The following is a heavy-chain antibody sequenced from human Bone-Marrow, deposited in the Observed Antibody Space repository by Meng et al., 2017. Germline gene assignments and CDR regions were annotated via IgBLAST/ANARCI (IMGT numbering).Heavy chain of an antibody. V-gene: IGHV3-15*01. CDR2: MKSNVDGGTV. CDR1: GFTFSNAW. CDR3: SGHVDY. J-gene: IGHJ4*01. Sequence: EWQLVEAGGGFVKPGGSLRIACAASGFTFSNAWMTWVRQAPGKGLEWIGRMKSNVDGGTVDYAAAVKGRFFTSRDDSENTFYLQMNSLKTEDTAVYYCSGHVDYWGHGTLVTVSS.